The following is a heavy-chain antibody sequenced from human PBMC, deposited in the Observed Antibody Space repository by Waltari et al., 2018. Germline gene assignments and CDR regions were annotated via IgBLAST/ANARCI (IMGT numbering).Heavy chain of an antibody. V-gene: IGHV3-48*03. J-gene: IGHJ4*02. CDR2: ISSSGSTI. D-gene: IGHD6-13*01. CDR3: ATGFGYSSSWIFDY. CDR1: GFTFSSYE. Sequence: EVQLVESGGGLVQPGGSLRLSCAASGFTFSSYEMNWVRQAPGKGLEWVSYISSSGSTIYYADSVKGRFTISRDNAKNSLYLQMNSLRSEDTAVYYCATGFGYSSSWIFDYWGQGTLVTVSS.